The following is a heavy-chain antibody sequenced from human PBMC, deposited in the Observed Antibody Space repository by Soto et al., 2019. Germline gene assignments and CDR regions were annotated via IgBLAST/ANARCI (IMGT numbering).Heavy chain of an antibody. CDR3: AHRGIAAPTGYFQH. CDR1: GFSLSTSGVG. D-gene: IGHD6-6*01. V-gene: IGHV2-5*02. J-gene: IGHJ1*01. Sequence: SGPTLVKPTQTLTLTCTFSGFSLSTSGVGVRWIRQPPGKALEWLALIYWDDDKRDKPSLKSRLTITKDTSKNQMVLTMTNMDPVDTATYYCAHRGIAAPTGYFQHWGQGTLVTVSS. CDR2: IYWDDDK.